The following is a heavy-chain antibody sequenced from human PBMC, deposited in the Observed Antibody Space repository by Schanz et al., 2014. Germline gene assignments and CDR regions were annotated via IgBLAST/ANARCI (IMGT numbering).Heavy chain of an antibody. CDR2: IKISGDV. Sequence: EVQLVESGGGLVQSGRSLRLSCAASGFSFSDYSMNWVRQAPGKGLEWISYIKISGDVFYTDSVKGRFTISRDNAKSSLYLQMSSLRDEDTAIYYCVRDYNWGFDNWGQGTLVTVSS. CDR3: VRDYNWGFDN. D-gene: IGHD7-27*01. V-gene: IGHV3-48*02. CDR1: GFSFSDYS. J-gene: IGHJ4*02.